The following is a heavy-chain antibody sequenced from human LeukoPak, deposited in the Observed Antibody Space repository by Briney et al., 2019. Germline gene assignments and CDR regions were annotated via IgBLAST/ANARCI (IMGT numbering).Heavy chain of an antibody. CDR3: AREGSCSGGSCRLDY. Sequence: ASVKVSFKASDYTFSNYGYNWVRQAPGQGLEWMGWISANNGDTNYAQKFQGRLTMTTDASTRTTYMELKSLRSDDTAVYYCAREGSCSGGSCRLDYWGQGTLVTVFS. CDR1: DYTFSNYG. CDR2: ISANNGDT. J-gene: IGHJ4*02. V-gene: IGHV1-18*01. D-gene: IGHD2-15*01.